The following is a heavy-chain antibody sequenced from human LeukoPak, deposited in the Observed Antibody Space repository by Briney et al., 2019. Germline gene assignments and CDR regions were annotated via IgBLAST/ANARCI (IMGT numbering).Heavy chain of an antibody. D-gene: IGHD3-3*01. CDR1: GYSISSGYY. Sequence: PSETLSLTCSVSGYSISSGYYWGWIRQPPGKGLEWIGSMYHSGSTYYNPSLKSRVTISLDTSKNQFSLRLSSVTAAVTALYYCARDGRIRFPVTNWFDPWGQGTLVTVSS. CDR2: MYHSGST. V-gene: IGHV4-38-2*02. CDR3: ARDGRIRFPVTNWFDP. J-gene: IGHJ5*02.